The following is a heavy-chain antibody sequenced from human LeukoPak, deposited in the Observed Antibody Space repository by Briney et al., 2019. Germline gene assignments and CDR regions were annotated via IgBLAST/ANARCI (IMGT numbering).Heavy chain of an antibody. CDR1: GYTFTSYD. J-gene: IGHJ1*01. Sequence: ASVKVSCKASGYTFTSYDINWVRQATGQGLEWMGWMNPNSGNTGYAQKFQGRVTITRNTSISTAYMGLSSLRSEDTAVYYCARGRDAYCSSTSCFAEYFQHWGQGTLVTVSS. V-gene: IGHV1-8*03. D-gene: IGHD2-2*01. CDR3: ARGRDAYCSSTSCFAEYFQH. CDR2: MNPNSGNT.